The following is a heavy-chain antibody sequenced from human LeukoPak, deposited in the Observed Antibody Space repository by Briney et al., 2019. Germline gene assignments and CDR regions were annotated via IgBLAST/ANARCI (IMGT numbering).Heavy chain of an antibody. Sequence: PGGSLRLSCAASGFTFSSYAMTWVRQAPGKGLEWVSSISDSGGRTYYADSVKGRFTISRDNSKNTLYLQMNSLRAEDTAVYYCAKISLRYFDWLTPQYDYWGQGTLVTVSS. CDR1: GFTFSSYA. D-gene: IGHD3-9*01. J-gene: IGHJ4*02. V-gene: IGHV3-23*01. CDR2: ISDSGGRT. CDR3: AKISLRYFDWLTPQYDY.